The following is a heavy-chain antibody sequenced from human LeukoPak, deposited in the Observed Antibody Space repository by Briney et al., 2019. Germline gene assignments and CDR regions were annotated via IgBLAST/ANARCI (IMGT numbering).Heavy chain of an antibody. CDR3: AKPYRAGRSYYFDY. CDR2: IRYDGSNK. J-gene: IGHJ4*02. D-gene: IGHD6-19*01. CDR1: GFTFSSYG. Sequence: GGSLRLSCAASGFTFSSYGMHWVRQAQGKGLEWVAFIRYDGSNKYYADSVKGRFTISRDNSKNTLYLQMNSLRAEDTAVYYCAKPYRAGRSYYFDYWGQGTLVTVSS. V-gene: IGHV3-30*02.